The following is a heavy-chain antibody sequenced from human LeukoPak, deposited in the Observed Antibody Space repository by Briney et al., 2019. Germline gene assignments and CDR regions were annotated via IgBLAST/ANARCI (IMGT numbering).Heavy chain of an antibody. V-gene: IGHV4-34*01. J-gene: IGHJ4*02. D-gene: IGHD3-22*01. CDR2: INHSGST. CDR1: GGSFSGYY. CDR3: ARRGYYDSSGYVFDY. Sequence: SETLSLTCAVYGGSFSGYYWSWIRQPPGKGLEWVGEINHSGSTNYNPSLKSRVTISVDTSKNQFSLKLSSVTAADMAVYYCARRGYYDSSGYVFDYWGQGTLVTVPS.